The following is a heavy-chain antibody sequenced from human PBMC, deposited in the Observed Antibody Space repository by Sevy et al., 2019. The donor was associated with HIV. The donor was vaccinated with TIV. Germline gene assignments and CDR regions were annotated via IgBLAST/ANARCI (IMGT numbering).Heavy chain of an antibody. V-gene: IGHV3-11*01. CDR2: ISSSGSTI. J-gene: IGHJ3*02. Sequence: GGSLRLSCAASGFTFSDYYMSWIRQAPGKGLQWVSYISSSGSTIYYADSVKGRFTISRDNAKNSLYLQMNSLRAEDTAVYYCARDGYYDSSGYYYDDAFDIWGQWTMVTVS. CDR1: GFTFSDYY. CDR3: ARDGYYDSSGYYYDDAFDI. D-gene: IGHD3-22*01.